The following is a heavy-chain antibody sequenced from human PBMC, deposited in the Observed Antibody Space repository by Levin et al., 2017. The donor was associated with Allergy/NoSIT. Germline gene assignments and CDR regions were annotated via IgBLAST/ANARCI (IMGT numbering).Heavy chain of an antibody. J-gene: IGHJ3*01. V-gene: IGHV4-39*01. CDR2: AYYSGFI. CDR1: GGSISSSDFY. CDR3: ARLVQPWLVRVGLFDL. Sequence: SETLSLTCTVSGGSISSSDFYWGWIRQPPGKGPEWIGSAYYSGFIHYNPSLRSRVNISVDTSKTQFSLKLSSVTAADTAVYYCARLVQPWLVRVGLFDLWGQGTMVTVSS. D-gene: IGHD6-19*01.